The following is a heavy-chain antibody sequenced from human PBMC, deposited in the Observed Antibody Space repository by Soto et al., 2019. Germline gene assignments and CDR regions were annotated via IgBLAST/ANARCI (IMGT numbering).Heavy chain of an antibody. CDR2: IYWNDEQ. CDR1: GFSLTSGVVG. V-gene: IGHV2-5*01. CDR3: AHRLPGPSGYDV. D-gene: IGHD6-13*01. J-gene: IGHJ6*02. Sequence: QITLKESGPTLVKPTQTLTLTCTFSGFSLTSGVVGVGWIRQPPGEALEWLALIYWNDEQYYNPSLRNRLTIARHTSKYQVVLTMSSMDTVDTATYYCAHRLPGPSGYDVWGQGTTVTVSS.